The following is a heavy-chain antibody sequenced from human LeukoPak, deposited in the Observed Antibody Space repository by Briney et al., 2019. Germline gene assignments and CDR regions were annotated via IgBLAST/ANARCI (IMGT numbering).Heavy chain of an antibody. CDR3: ARGGLAIFGVVARGGDY. V-gene: IGHV1-2*02. J-gene: IGHJ4*02. D-gene: IGHD3-3*01. CDR1: GYTFTGYY. CDR2: INPNSGGT. Sequence: ASVKVSCKASGYTFTGYYMRWVRQAPGQGLEWMGWINPNSGGTNYAQKFQGRVTMTRDTSISTAYMELSRLRSDDTAVYYCARGGLAIFGVVARGGDYWGQGTLVTVSS.